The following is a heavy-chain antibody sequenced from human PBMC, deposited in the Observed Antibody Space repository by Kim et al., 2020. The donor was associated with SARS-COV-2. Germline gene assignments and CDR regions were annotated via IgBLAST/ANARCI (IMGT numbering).Heavy chain of an antibody. CDR1: GYSFNNYW. CDR2: IYPGDSDT. V-gene: IGHV5-51*01. D-gene: IGHD1-26*01. CDR3: ASDLSVGATTDYFDY. J-gene: IGHJ4*02. Sequence: GESLKISCRGSGYSFNNYWIGWVRQMPGKGLEYMGIIYPGDSDTRYSPSFQGQVTISADKSISTAYLQWSSLKASDTAMYYCASDLSVGATTDYFDYWGQGTLVSVSS.